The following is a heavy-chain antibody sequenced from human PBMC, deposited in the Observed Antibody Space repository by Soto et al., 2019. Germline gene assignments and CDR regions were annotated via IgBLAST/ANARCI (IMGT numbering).Heavy chain of an antibody. V-gene: IGHV1-18*01. Sequence: QVQMVQSGAEVKQPGTSVKVSCTASGYAFINYAVTWVRQAPGEGLEWMGWSSPSNDNSFSAQKLQDRVTMSTETYSNTAYMELGRLTSVGTAVYYCSREGGNTGTTDYWGQGTHVTVSS. CDR1: GYAFINYA. CDR2: SSPSNDNS. J-gene: IGHJ4*02. D-gene: IGHD1-7*01. CDR3: SREGGNTGTTDY.